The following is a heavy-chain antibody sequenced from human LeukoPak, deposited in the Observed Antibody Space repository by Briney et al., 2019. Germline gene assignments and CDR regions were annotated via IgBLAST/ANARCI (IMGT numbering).Heavy chain of an antibody. D-gene: IGHD2-15*01. CDR2: ISGSGGST. V-gene: IGHV3-23*01. J-gene: IGHJ4*02. Sequence: PGGSLRLSCAASGFTFSSYWMSWVRQAPGKGLEWVSAISGSGGSTYYADSVKGRFTISRDNSKNTLYLQMNSLRAEDTAVYYCAKEDRGYCSGGSCRAFGDWGQGTLVTVST. CDR3: AKEDRGYCSGGSCRAFGD. CDR1: GFTFSSYW.